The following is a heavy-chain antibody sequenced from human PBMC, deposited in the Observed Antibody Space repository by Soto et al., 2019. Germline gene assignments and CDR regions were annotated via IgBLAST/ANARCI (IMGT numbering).Heavy chain of an antibody. V-gene: IGHV3-9*01. Sequence: EVQLVESGGDLVQPGRSLRLSCAASGFTFDNYAMHWVRQVPGKAPEWVSGISWNSGTTGYADSVKGRFTISRDSVRNSLYLQMNSLRPEDTARYYCAKDVRDLWWGGGYFENWGQGTPVSVSS. J-gene: IGHJ4*02. CDR2: ISWNSGTT. D-gene: IGHD2-8*01. CDR3: AKDVRDLWWGGGYFEN. CDR1: GFTFDNYA.